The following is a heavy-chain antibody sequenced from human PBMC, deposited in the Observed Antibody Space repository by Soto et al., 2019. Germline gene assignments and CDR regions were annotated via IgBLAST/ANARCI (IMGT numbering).Heavy chain of an antibody. CDR1: GFTFSSYW. CDR2: IKQDGSEK. Sequence: GGSLRLSCAASGFTFSSYWMSWVRQAPGKGLEWVANIKQDGSEKYYVDSVKGRFTISRDNAKNSLYLQMNSLRAEDTAVYYCARKGYSGYDWFDPWGQGTLVTVSS. D-gene: IGHD5-12*01. J-gene: IGHJ5*02. V-gene: IGHV3-7*05. CDR3: ARKGYSGYDWFDP.